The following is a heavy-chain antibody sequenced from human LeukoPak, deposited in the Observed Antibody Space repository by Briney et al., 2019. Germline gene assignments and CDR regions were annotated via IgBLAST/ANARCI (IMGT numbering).Heavy chain of an antibody. V-gene: IGHV3-53*01. J-gene: IGHJ5*02. CDR2: IYSGGST. CDR1: GFTVSSNY. Sequence: GGSLRLSCAASGFTVSSNYMSWVRQAPGKGLEWVSVIYSGGSTYYADSVKGRFTISRDNSKNTLYLQMNSLRAEDTAVYYCTSRYSSGLNWFDPWGQGTLVTVSS. CDR3: TSRYSSGLNWFDP. D-gene: IGHD6-19*01.